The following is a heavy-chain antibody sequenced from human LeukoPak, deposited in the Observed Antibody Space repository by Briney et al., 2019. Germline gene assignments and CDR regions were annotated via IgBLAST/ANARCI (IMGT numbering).Heavy chain of an antibody. D-gene: IGHD2-15*01. V-gene: IGHV3-23*01. J-gene: IGHJ6*02. CDR1: GFTFSNYG. Sequence: GGSLRLSCAASGFTFSNYGMSWVRQAPGKGLEWVSAISATGGSTYYADPVKGRFIISRDNSKNTLYLQMNSLRAEDTAVYYCAKPPDCSGGSCYYYGMDVWGQGTTVTVSS. CDR3: AKPPDCSGGSCYYYGMDV. CDR2: ISATGGST.